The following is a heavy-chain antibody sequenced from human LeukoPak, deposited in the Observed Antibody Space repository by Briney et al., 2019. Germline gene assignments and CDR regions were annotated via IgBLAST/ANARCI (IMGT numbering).Heavy chain of an antibody. CDR3: ARSRLGYCSSTSCYLFDP. CDR2: MNPNSGGT. Sequence: GASVKVSCKASGYTFTGYYMHWVRQAPGQGLEWMGWMNPNSGGTNYAQKFQGRVTMTRDTSISTAYMELSRLRSDDTAVYYCARSRLGYCSSTSCYLFDPWGQGTLVTVSS. CDR1: GYTFTGYY. D-gene: IGHD2-2*01. J-gene: IGHJ5*02. V-gene: IGHV1-2*02.